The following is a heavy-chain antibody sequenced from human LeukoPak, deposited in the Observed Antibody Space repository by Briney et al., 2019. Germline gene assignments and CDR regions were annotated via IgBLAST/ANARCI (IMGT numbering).Heavy chain of an antibody. Sequence: GGSLRLSCAASGFTFSSYSMNWVRRAPGKGLEWVSSISSSSSYIYYADLVKGRFTISRDNAKNSLYLQMNSLRAEDTAVYYCAGSTVTTRPLGYWGQGTLVTVSS. J-gene: IGHJ4*02. CDR1: GFTFSSYS. CDR2: ISSSSSYI. D-gene: IGHD4-17*01. V-gene: IGHV3-21*01. CDR3: AGSTVTTRPLGY.